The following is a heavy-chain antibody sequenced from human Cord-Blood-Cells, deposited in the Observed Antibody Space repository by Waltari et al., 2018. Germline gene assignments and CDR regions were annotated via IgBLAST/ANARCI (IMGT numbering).Heavy chain of an antibody. J-gene: IGHJ4*02. CDR2: IYPEDSDT. Sequence: EVQLVQSGAEVKKPGESLKINCKGSGSSFTSYGIGRVRQMPGKGLEWMGIIYPEDSDTRYSPSFQDQVTISADKSISTAYLQWSSLKASDTAMYYCARHGRKSAYCGGDCYIDYWCQGTLVTVSS. CDR3: ARHGRKSAYCGGDCYIDY. V-gene: IGHV5-51*01. CDR1: GSSFTSYG. D-gene: IGHD2-21*02.